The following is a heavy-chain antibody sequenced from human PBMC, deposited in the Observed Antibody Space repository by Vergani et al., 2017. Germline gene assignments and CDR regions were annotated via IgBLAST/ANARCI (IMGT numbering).Heavy chain of an antibody. CDR1: GGSISSGDYY. J-gene: IGHJ6*03. CDR2: IYYSGST. Sequence: QVQLQESGPGLVKPSQTLSLTCTVSGGSISSGDYYWSWIRQHPGKGLEWSGYIYYSGSTYSNPSLKSRVTISVDTSKNQFSLKLSSVTAAVTAVYYCAGGVSGSGIYYYYYYMDVWGKGTTVTVSS. D-gene: IGHD3-10*01. V-gene: IGHV4-31*03. CDR3: AGGVSGSGIYYYYYYMDV.